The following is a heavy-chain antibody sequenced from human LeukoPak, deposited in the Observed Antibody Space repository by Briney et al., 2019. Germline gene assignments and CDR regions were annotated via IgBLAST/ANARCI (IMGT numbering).Heavy chain of an antibody. CDR1: GGSISSGDYY. J-gene: IGHJ4*02. Sequence: SSETLSLTCTVSGGSISSGDYYWSWIRQPPGKGLEWIGYIYYSGSTYYNLSLKSRVTISVDTSKNQFSLKLSSVTAADTAVYYCARDPAHVRGVPFDYWGQGTLVTVSS. CDR2: IYYSGST. V-gene: IGHV4-30-4*01. CDR3: ARDPAHVRGVPFDY. D-gene: IGHD3-10*02.